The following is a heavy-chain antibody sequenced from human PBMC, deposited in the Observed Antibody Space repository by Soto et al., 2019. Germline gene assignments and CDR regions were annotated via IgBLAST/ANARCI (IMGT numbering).Heavy chain of an antibody. V-gene: IGHV4-59*01. D-gene: IGHD3-22*01. J-gene: IGHJ4*02. Sequence: PSGTLSLTSTPSRASIRSYYWPWTRQPPGKGLEWIGYIYYSGSTNYNPSLKSRVTVSVDTSKNQFSLKLSSVTAADTAVCYCARARYYDSSGLDYWGQGTLVTVSS. CDR2: IYYSGST. CDR3: ARARYYDSSGLDY. CDR1: RASIRSYY.